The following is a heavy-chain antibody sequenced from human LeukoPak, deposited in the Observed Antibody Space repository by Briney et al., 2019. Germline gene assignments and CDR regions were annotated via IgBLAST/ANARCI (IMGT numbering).Heavy chain of an antibody. V-gene: IGHV3-21*01. CDR3: ARAGYSSSWPDY. CDR2: ISSSSSYI. Sequence: GGSPRLSCAASGFTFSSYSMNWVRQAPGKGLEWVSSISSSSSYIYYADSVKGRFTISRDNAKNSLYLQMNSLRAEDTAVYYCARAGYSSSWPDYWGQGTLVTVSS. D-gene: IGHD6-13*01. J-gene: IGHJ4*02. CDR1: GFTFSSYS.